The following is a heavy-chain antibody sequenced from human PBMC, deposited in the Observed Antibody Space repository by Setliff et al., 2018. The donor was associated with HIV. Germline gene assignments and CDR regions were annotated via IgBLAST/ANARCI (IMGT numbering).Heavy chain of an antibody. J-gene: IGHJ4*02. V-gene: IGHV3-9*01. Sequence: CAASGFIFDDYAMHWVRQAPGKGLEWVSGISWNSGSIGYADSVKGRFTLSRDNAKNSLYLQVNSLRDDDTALYYCAKGFSSSWLYYFDYWGQGTLVTVSS. D-gene: IGHD6-13*01. CDR3: AKGFSSSWLYYFDY. CDR2: ISWNSGSI. CDR1: GFIFDDYA.